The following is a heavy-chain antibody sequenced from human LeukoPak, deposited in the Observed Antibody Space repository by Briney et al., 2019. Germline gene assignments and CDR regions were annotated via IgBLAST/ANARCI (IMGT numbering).Heavy chain of an antibody. V-gene: IGHV1-2*02. CDR2: INPNSGGT. CDR1: GYTFTGYY. CDR3: AREYGWGSYLHYNWFDP. J-gene: IGHJ5*02. D-gene: IGHD3-16*02. Sequence: ASVKVSCKASGYTFTGYYMHWVRQAPGQGLEWMGWINPNSGGTNYAQKFQGRATMTRDTSISTAYMELSRLRSDDTAVYYCAREYGWGSYLHYNWFDPWGQGTLVTVSS.